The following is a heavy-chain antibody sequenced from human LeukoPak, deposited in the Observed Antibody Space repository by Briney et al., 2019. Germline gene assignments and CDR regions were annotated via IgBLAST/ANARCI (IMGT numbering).Heavy chain of an antibody. CDR2: IYYSGST. J-gene: IGHJ4*02. V-gene: IGHV4-4*02. CDR1: GGSISSSNW. CDR3: ARERVVTAIHYFDY. D-gene: IGHD2-21*02. Sequence: SGTLSLTCAVSGGSISSSNWWSWVRQPPGKGLEWIGEIYYSGSTNYNPSLKSRVTISVDKSKNQFSLKLSSVTAADTAVYYCARERVVTAIHYFDYWGQGTLVTVSS.